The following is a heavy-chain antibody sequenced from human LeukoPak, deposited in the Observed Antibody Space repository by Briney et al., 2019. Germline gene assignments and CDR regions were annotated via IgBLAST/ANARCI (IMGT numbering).Heavy chain of an antibody. V-gene: IGHV1-24*01. J-gene: IGHJ4*02. Sequence: ASVKVSCKVSGYTLTELSMHWVRQAPGKGLEWMGGFDPEDGETIYAQKFQGRVTMTEDTSTDTAYMELSSLRSEDTAVYYCATAPHTMVRGATIFDYWGQGTLVTVSS. CDR1: GYTLTELS. D-gene: IGHD3-10*01. CDR2: FDPEDGET. CDR3: ATAPHTMVRGATIFDY.